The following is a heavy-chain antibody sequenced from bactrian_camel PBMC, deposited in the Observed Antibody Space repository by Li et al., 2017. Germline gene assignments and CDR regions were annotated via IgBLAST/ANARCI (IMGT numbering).Heavy chain of an antibody. CDR2: IYSDGTYS. V-gene: IGHV3S6*01. D-gene: IGHD3*01. J-gene: IGHJ4*01. Sequence: QLVESGGGLVQPGGSLTLSCVASGFTFGHYYMNWVRQAPGKGLEWVSSIYSDGTYSAYLDSVKGRFTISRDNAKDTLYLQMNSLKIEDTAVYYCALGSSRRATMTARGKGTQVTVSA. CDR1: GFTFGHYY.